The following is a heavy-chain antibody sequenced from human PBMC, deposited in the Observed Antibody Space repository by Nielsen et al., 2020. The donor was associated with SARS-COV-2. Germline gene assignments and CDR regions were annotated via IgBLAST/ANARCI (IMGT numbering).Heavy chain of an antibody. D-gene: IGHD4-17*01. CDR3: AGAATTATSVIGY. CDR2: ISSGSGTI. Sequence: GGSLRLSCAASGFTVSSYSMNWVRQAPGKGLEWVSYISSGSGTIYYADSVKGRFTISRDNARNSLYLQMNSLRDEDTAVYFCAGAATTATSVIGYWGQGTLVTVSS. V-gene: IGHV3-48*02. J-gene: IGHJ4*02. CDR1: GFTVSSYS.